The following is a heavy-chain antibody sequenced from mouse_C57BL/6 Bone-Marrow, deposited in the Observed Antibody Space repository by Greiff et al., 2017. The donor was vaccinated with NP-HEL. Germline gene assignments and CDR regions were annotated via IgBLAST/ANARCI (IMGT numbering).Heavy chain of an antibody. CDR2: IRSKSNNYAT. J-gene: IGHJ1*03. V-gene: IGHV10-1*01. CDR3: VRHYYGPYWYFDV. CDR1: GFSFNTYA. Sequence: EVMLVESGGGLVQPKGSLKLSCAASGFSFNTYAMNWVRQAPGQGLEWVARIRSKSNNYATFYADSVKDRFTISRDDSESMLYLQMNNLKTEDTAMYYCVRHYYGPYWYFDVWGTGTTVTVAS. D-gene: IGHD1-2*01.